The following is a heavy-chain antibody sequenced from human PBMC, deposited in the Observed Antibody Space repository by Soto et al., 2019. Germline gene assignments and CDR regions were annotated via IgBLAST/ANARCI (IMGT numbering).Heavy chain of an antibody. CDR3: AADRFGELSFDY. V-gene: IGHV1-58*01. Sequence: KRLEWIGWIVVGSGNTNYAQKFQERVTITRDMSTSTAYMELSSLRSEDTVVYYCAADRFGELSFDYWGQGTLVTVSS. J-gene: IGHJ4*02. CDR2: IVVGSGNT. D-gene: IGHD3-10*01.